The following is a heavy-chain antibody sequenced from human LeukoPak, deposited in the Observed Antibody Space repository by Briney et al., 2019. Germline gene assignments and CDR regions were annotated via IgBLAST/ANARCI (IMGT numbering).Heavy chain of an antibody. D-gene: IGHD3-22*01. V-gene: IGHV1-69*04. CDR2: ITPIFGFA. Sequence: ASVKVSCKASGYTFTSYGISWVRQAPGQGLEWMGRITPIFGFADYAQKFQGRATITADKSTSTAYMELSSLRSEDTGVYYCATDYYDSSGYKDYWGQGTLVTVSS. CDR3: ATDYYDSSGYKDY. J-gene: IGHJ4*02. CDR1: GYTFTSYG.